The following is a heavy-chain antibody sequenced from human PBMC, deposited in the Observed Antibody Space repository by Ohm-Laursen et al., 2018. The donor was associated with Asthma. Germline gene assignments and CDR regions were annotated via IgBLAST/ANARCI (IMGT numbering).Heavy chain of an antibody. V-gene: IGHV3-30*03. Sequence: SLRLSCTASGFTFSSSDMHWVRQAPGKGLEWVAVISYDGSNKYYADSVKGRFTISRDNSKNTLYLQMNSLRAEDTAVYYCARGEEEVDYWGQGTLVTVSS. J-gene: IGHJ4*02. CDR1: GFTFSSSD. D-gene: IGHD1-26*01. CDR3: ARGEEEVDY. CDR2: ISYDGSNK.